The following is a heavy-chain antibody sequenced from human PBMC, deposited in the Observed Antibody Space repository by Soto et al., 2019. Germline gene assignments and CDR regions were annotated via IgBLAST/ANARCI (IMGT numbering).Heavy chain of an antibody. CDR1: GFTFSSYA. D-gene: IGHD1-1*01. Sequence: QVQLVESGGGVVQPGRSLRPSCAASGFTFSSYAMHWVRQSPGKGLEWVAVISNDGSNKYYADSVKGRFTISRDNSNNTLYLQMNSLRAEDTAVYYCARDRLRYNWNDFPYYYYGMDVWGQGTTVTVSS. CDR2: ISNDGSNK. V-gene: IGHV3-30-3*01. J-gene: IGHJ6*02. CDR3: ARDRLRYNWNDFPYYYYGMDV.